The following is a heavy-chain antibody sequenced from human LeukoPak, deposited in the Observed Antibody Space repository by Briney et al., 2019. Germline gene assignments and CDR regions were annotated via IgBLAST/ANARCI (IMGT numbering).Heavy chain of an antibody. D-gene: IGHD3-3*01. Sequence: GASVKVSCKVSGYTLTELSMHWVRQAPGKGLEWMGGFDPEDGETIYAQKFQGRVTMTEDTSTDTACMELSSLRAEDTAVYHCAKDKTYSDFWSGHDAFDIWGQGTMVTFSS. V-gene: IGHV1-24*01. CDR2: FDPEDGET. CDR1: GYTLTELS. J-gene: IGHJ3*02. CDR3: AKDKTYSDFWSGHDAFDI.